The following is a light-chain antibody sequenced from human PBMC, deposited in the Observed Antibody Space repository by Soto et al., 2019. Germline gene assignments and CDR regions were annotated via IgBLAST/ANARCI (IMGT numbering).Light chain of an antibody. CDR2: AAS. CDR1: QGISSY. V-gene: IGKV1-8*01. J-gene: IGKJ1*01. CDR3: QQYYSYPRT. Sequence: IQMTQSPSSVSASVGDRVTITCRASQGISSYLAWYQQKPGKAPKLLIYAASTLQSGVPSRFSGSGSGTHFTLTISCLHSEDFATYYCQQYYSYPRTFGQGTKVDIK.